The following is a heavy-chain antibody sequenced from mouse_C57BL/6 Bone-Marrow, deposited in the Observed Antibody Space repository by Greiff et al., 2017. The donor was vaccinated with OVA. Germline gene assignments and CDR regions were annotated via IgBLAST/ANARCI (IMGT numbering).Heavy chain of an antibody. CDR3: ARGTTVVAHWYFDV. CDR2: IYPGGGYT. CDR1: GYTFTNYW. D-gene: IGHD1-1*01. V-gene: IGHV1-63*01. J-gene: IGHJ1*03. Sequence: QVQLKESGAELVRPGTSVKMSCKASGYTFTNYWIGWAKQRPGHGLEWIGDIYPGGGYTNYNEKFKGKATLTADKSSSTAYMQFSSLTSEDSAIYYCARGTTVVAHWYFDVWGTGTTVTVSS.